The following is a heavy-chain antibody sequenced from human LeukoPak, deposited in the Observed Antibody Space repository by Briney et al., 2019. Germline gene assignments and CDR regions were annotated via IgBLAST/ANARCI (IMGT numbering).Heavy chain of an antibody. J-gene: IGHJ4*02. Sequence: PGGSLRLSCAASGFTLEAYAMHWVRQAPGKGLEWVSGICWNSGSIGYADSVKGRFTISRDNAKNSLYLQMNSLRAEDTALYYCAKVPDYGDRPGYFDYWGQGTLVTVSS. CDR3: AKVPDYGDRPGYFDY. CDR2: ICWNSGSI. V-gene: IGHV3-9*01. CDR1: GFTLEAYA. D-gene: IGHD4-17*01.